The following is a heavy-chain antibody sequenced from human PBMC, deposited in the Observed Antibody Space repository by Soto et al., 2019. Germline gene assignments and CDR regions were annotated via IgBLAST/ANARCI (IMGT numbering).Heavy chain of an antibody. D-gene: IGHD5-18*01. J-gene: IGHJ4*02. V-gene: IGHV4-59*01. Sequence: PSETLSLTCTVSGGSISSYYWSWIRQPPGKGLEWIGYIYYSGSTNYNPSLKSRVTISVDTSKNQFSLKLSSVTAADTAVYYCGRGQTQLWYPFDDGDRGTRVTFP. CDR3: GRGQTQLWYPFDD. CDR1: GGSISSYY. CDR2: IYYSGST.